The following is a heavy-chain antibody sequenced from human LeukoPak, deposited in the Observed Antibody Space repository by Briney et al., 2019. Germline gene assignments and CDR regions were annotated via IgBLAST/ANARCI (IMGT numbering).Heavy chain of an antibody. CDR3: ARDPGDFALN. D-gene: IGHD1-1*01. CDR2: ISSSSTYI. J-gene: IGHJ4*02. CDR1: GFTFSSYS. Sequence: PGGSLRLSCAASGFTFSSYSMNWVRQPPGKGLEWVSSISSSSTYIYYADSLKGRFTISRDNAKNSLYLQVNSLRAEDTAMYYCARDPGDFALNWGQGTLVTVSS. V-gene: IGHV3-21*06.